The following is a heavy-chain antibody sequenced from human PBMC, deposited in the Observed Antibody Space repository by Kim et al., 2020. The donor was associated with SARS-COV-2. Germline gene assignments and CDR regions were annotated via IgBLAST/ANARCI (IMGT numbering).Heavy chain of an antibody. D-gene: IGHD3-10*01. V-gene: IGHV3-48*02. CDR3: ARNLGEFRGVIDY. J-gene: IGHJ4*02. Sequence: ADSVKGRFTISKDNAKNSLYLQMNSLRDEDTAVYYCARNLGEFRGVIDYWGQGTLVTVSS.